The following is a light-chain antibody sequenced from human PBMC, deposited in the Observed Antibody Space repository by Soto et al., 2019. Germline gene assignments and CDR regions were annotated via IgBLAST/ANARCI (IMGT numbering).Light chain of an antibody. J-gene: IGKJ2*01. Sequence: DIVMTQSPLSLPVTPGEPASISCRSSQSLLHSSGYNYLGWYLLKPGQSPQLLIYLGSSRASGVPDRFSGSGSGTDFTLRISRVEAEDVGVYYCIQTLQTPYTFGQGTKLDFK. CDR2: LGS. CDR3: IQTLQTPYT. V-gene: IGKV2-28*01. CDR1: QSLLHSSGYNY.